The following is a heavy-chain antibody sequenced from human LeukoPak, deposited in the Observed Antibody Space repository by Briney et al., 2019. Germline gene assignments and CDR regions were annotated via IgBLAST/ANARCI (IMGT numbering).Heavy chain of an antibody. CDR2: INWNGGST. Sequence: GGSLRLSCAASGFTFDDYGMSWVRQAPGKGLEWVSGINWNGGSTGYADSVKGRFTISRDNAKNSLYLQMNSLRAEDTALYYCARDVAVAGANNWFDPWGQGTLLTVSS. CDR3: ARDVAVAGANNWFDP. J-gene: IGHJ5*02. V-gene: IGHV3-20*04. D-gene: IGHD6-19*01. CDR1: GFTFDDYG.